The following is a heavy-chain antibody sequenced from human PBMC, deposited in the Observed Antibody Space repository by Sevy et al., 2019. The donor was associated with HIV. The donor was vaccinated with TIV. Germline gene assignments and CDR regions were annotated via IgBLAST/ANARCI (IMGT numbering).Heavy chain of an antibody. D-gene: IGHD3-16*01. CDR3: ARDPHAVPHWGSFDS. J-gene: IGHJ4*02. CDR2: ISKEGTNK. V-gene: IGHV3-30-3*01. CDR1: GFTFTRYA. Sequence: GESLKISCEASGFTFTRYAFHWVRQAPGKGLEWVAVISKEGTNKYYIDSVKGRFTISRDNSRNTLFLQMERLRAEDTAMYFCARDPHAVPHWGSFDSWGQGTLVTVSS.